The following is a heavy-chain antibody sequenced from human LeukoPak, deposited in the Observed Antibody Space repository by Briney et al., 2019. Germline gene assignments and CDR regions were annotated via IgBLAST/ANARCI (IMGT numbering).Heavy chain of an antibody. Sequence: ASVKVSCKASGYTFTSYDINWVRQATGQGLEWMGWMKPNSGNTGYAQKFQGRVTMTRNTSISTAYMELSSLRSEDTAMYYCARAPEWGKSNYYYYMDVWGKGTTVTVSS. V-gene: IGHV1-8*01. CDR3: ARAPEWGKSNYYYYMDV. J-gene: IGHJ6*03. D-gene: IGHD1-26*01. CDR2: MKPNSGNT. CDR1: GYTFTSYD.